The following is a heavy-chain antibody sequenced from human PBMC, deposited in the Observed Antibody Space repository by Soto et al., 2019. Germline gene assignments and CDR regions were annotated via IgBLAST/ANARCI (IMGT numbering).Heavy chain of an antibody. V-gene: IGHV3-23*01. Sequence: GRSLRLSCAVSGFSFGTYTVNWVRQAPGTGLEWVSGLSDSVGTTHYAYSVKGRFTISRHNAKNSLYLQMNSLRAEDTAVYYCARDAISQDGDYAMGGMDVWGQGTTVTVSS. D-gene: IGHD4-17*01. CDR1: GFSFGTYT. CDR2: LSDSVGTT. CDR3: ARDAISQDGDYAMGGMDV. J-gene: IGHJ6*02.